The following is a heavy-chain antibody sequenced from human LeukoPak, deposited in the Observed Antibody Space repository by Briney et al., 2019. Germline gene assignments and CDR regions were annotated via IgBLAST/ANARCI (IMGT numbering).Heavy chain of an antibody. D-gene: IGHD4-23*01. Sequence: PGGSLRLSCAASGFSFSSYGMHWVRQAPGKGLEWVAFIRYDGSNKYYADSVKGRFTISRDNSKNTLYLQMNSLRGEDTAVYHCAKDLSDYGGLRPYFDYWGQGTPVTVSS. V-gene: IGHV3-30*02. CDR3: AKDLSDYGGLRPYFDY. CDR1: GFSFSSYG. J-gene: IGHJ4*02. CDR2: IRYDGSNK.